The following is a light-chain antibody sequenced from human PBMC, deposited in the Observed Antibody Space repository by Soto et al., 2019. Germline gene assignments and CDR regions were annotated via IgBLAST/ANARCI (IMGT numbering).Light chain of an antibody. Sequence: EIVLTQSPGTLSLSPGERATLSCRASQSVSSSYLAWYQQKPGQAPGLLIYGASSRATGIPDRFSGSGSGTDFTLTISRLEPEDFAVYYCQQYGGSPLTFGGGTKVEI. V-gene: IGKV3-20*01. CDR2: GAS. CDR1: QSVSSSY. J-gene: IGKJ4*01. CDR3: QQYGGSPLT.